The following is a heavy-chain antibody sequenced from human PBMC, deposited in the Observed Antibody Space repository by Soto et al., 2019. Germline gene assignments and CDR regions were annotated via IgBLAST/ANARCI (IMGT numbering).Heavy chain of an antibody. V-gene: IGHV1-69*13. CDR1: GGTFSSYA. CDR3: SRDGWGSTWYCDL. D-gene: IGHD3-16*01. Sequence: GASVKVSCNASGGTFSSYAISWVRQDPGQGLEWRGGIIPIFGTANHAQKFQGRVTTTSDESTSTAYRGLGSLRSEDPAVYYRSRDGWGSTWYCDLWGRGTLVTVSS. CDR2: IIPIFGTA. J-gene: IGHJ2*01.